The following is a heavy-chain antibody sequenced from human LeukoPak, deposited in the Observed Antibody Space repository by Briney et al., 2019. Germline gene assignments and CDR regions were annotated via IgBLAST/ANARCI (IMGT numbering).Heavy chain of an antibody. CDR2: ISDSGSRT. V-gene: IGHV3-23*01. D-gene: IGHD2-2*02. J-gene: IGHJ6*02. CDR3: VRSYTLDL. Sequence: GGSLILSCAASGFTFSSYAMSWVRPAPGQGLEWVSSISDSGSRTYHADSVKGRFTISRDNSKNTLYLQMNSLRVEDTAVYYCVRSYTLDLWGQGTTVTVSS. CDR1: GFTFSSYA.